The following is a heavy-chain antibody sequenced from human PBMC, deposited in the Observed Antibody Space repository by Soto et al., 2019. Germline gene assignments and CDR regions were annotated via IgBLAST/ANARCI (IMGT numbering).Heavy chain of an antibody. CDR3: ARYGSGSYYPTTFDY. Sequence: QVQLQESGPGLVKPSQTLSLTCTVSGGSISSAGYYWSWIRQHPGKGLEWIGYIYYSGSTYYNPSLQSRVPVSXXXSXXQFSLKVSSVPAADTAVYYCARYGSGSYYPTTFDYWGQGTLVTVSS. V-gene: IGHV4-31*03. J-gene: IGHJ4*02. D-gene: IGHD3-10*01. CDR2: IYYSGST. CDR1: GGSISSAGYY.